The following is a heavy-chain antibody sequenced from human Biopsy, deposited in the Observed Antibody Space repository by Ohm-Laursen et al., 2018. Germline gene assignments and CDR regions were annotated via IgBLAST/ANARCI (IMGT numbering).Heavy chain of an antibody. Sequence: PSQTLSLTCTVSGGSVSDSFHFWSWIRQPPGKGLEWIGDVYYSGSTNRNPSLKSRVTILVDTSKNQFSLKLNSVTAADTAVYYCGRREVVITHDAFDTWGQGTMVTVSS. CDR2: VYYSGST. V-gene: IGHV4-61*01. D-gene: IGHD3-22*01. CDR1: GGSVSDSFHF. CDR3: GRREVVITHDAFDT. J-gene: IGHJ3*02.